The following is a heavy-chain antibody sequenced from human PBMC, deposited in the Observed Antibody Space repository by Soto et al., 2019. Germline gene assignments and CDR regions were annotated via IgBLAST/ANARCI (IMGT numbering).Heavy chain of an antibody. V-gene: IGHV3-74*01. J-gene: IGHJ6*03. D-gene: IGHD4-17*01. CDR2: MNSDGSST. Sequence: EVQLVESGGGLVQPGGSLRLSCEASGFTFSGFWMHWVRQAPGKGLVWVSRMNSDGSSTSYADSVKGRFTISRDNAKDTLHLQMNSLRAEDTSVYDCAAGPLRAGYYDMDVWGKGTTVTVSS. CDR3: AAGPLRAGYYDMDV. CDR1: GFTFSGFW.